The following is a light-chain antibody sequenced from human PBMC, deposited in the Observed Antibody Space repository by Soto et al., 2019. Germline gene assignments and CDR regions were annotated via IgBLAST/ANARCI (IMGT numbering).Light chain of an antibody. CDR1: SSDVGSYNY. J-gene: IGLJ3*02. Sequence: QSALTQPRSVSGSPGQSVTISCTGTSSDVGSYNYVSWYQQHPGKAPKLIIYDVNKRPSGVPDRFSGSKSGNTASLTISGLQADDEADYSCCSYAGSYTLWVFGGGTKLTVL. V-gene: IGLV2-11*01. CDR3: CSYAGSYTLWV. CDR2: DVN.